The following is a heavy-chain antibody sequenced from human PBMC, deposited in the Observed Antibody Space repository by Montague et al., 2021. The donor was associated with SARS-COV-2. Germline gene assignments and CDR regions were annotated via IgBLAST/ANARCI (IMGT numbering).Heavy chain of an antibody. D-gene: IGHD6-13*01. V-gene: IGHV4-39*01. CDR2: LHYAGSA. J-gene: IGHJ4*02. CDR1: GGSFSSGDSY. Sequence: SETLSLTCSVSGGSFSSGDSYWVWLRQAPGKGLEWIGDLHYAGSAYYNPSLRSRVTISADTSKNQFSLKLNSVTAADTAVYYCVATYNGNWYYFDYWGQGTLVTVSS. CDR3: VATYNGNWYYFDY.